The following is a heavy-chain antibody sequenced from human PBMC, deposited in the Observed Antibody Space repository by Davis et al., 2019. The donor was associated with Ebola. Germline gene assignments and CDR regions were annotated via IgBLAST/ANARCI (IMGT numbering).Heavy chain of an antibody. J-gene: IGHJ3*02. Sequence: GESLKISCKGSGYSFINYWIGWVRQMPGKGLEWMGIIYPGDSDTRYSPSFQGQATISADKSISTAYLQWSSLKASDTAMYYCARPSITGTADAFDIWGQGTMVTVSS. V-gene: IGHV5-51*01. D-gene: IGHD1-20*01. CDR1: GYSFINYW. CDR3: ARPSITGTADAFDI. CDR2: IYPGDSDT.